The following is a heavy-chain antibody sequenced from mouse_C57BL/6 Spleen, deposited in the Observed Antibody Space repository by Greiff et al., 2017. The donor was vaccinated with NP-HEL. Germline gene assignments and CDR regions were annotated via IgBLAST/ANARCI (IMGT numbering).Heavy chain of an antibody. V-gene: IGHV1-64*01. CDR3: ARDGYDYGFAY. Sequence: VQLQQPGAELVKPGASVKLSCKASGYTFTSYWMHWVKQRPGQGLEWIGMIHPNSGSTNYNEKFKSKATLTVDKSSSTAYMQLSSLTSEDSAVYYCARDGYDYGFAYWGQGTLVTVSA. D-gene: IGHD1-1*01. CDR1: GYTFTSYW. J-gene: IGHJ3*01. CDR2: IHPNSGST.